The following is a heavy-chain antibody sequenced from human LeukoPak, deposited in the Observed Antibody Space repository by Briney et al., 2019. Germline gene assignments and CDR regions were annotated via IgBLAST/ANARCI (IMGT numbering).Heavy chain of an antibody. CDR2: INPDDSDT. CDR3: ARRVSGYSCYDY. J-gene: IGHJ4*02. D-gene: IGHD3-22*01. Sequence: GASLQISCKGSGYSFTSHWIGWVRQLPGKGLEWMGIINPDDSDTGYSPSFQGQVTISADKSISTAYLQWSSLKASDTAMYYCARRVSGYSCYDYWGQGTLVTVSS. CDR1: GYSFTSHW. V-gene: IGHV5-51*01.